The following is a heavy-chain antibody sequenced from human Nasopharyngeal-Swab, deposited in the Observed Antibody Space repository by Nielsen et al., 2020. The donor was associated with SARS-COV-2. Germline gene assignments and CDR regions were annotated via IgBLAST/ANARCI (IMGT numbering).Heavy chain of an antibody. J-gene: IGHJ3*01. D-gene: IGHD3-3*01. CDR1: GFTFSSYW. CDR3: ASPVFGVVSDAFDL. V-gene: IGHV3-53*01. CDR2: VYSGGST. Sequence: GESLKTSCAASGFTFSSYWMNWVRQAPGMGLEWVSVVYSGGSTFYAVSVKGRFTTSRDNSKNTLYLQMNNLRPEDTAMYYCASPVFGVVSDAFDLWGQGTMVTVSS.